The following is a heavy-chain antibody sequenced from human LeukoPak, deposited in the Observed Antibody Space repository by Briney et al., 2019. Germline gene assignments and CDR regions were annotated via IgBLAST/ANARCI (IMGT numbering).Heavy chain of an antibody. V-gene: IGHV1-69*04. J-gene: IGHJ5*02. CDR1: GGTFSSYA. CDR2: IIPILGIA. Sequence: SVKVSCKASGGTFSSYAISWVRQAPGQGLEWMGRIIPILGIANYAQKFQGRVTITADKSTSTAYMELSSLRSEDTAVYYCARDHITYYYDSSGYPNWFDPWGQGTLVTVSS. D-gene: IGHD3-22*01. CDR3: ARDHITYYYDSSGYPNWFDP.